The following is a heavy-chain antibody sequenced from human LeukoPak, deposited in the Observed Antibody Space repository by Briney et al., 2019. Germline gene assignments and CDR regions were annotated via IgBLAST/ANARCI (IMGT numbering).Heavy chain of an antibody. Sequence: GGSLRLSCAASGFTFSSYEMNWVRQAPGKGLEWVSYISSSGSTIYYADSVKGRFTISRDNAKNSLYLQMNSLRAEDTAVYYCARIGGSYYDGEPWGQGTLVTVSS. V-gene: IGHV3-48*03. J-gene: IGHJ4*02. CDR3: ARIGGSYYDGEP. CDR2: ISSSGSTI. D-gene: IGHD1-26*01. CDR1: GFTFSSYE.